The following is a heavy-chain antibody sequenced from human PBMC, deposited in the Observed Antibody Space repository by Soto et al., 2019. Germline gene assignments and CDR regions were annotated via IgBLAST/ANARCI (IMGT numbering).Heavy chain of an antibody. Sequence: QVQLVQSGAEVKKPGSSVKVSCKASGGTFSSYAISWVRQAPGQGLEWMGGTIPIFGTANYAQKFQGRVTITADKSTSTAYMELSSLRSEDTAVYYCARDRRYSNKAYYGMDVWGQGTTVTVSS. CDR3: ARDRRYSNKAYYGMDV. D-gene: IGHD4-4*01. J-gene: IGHJ6*02. V-gene: IGHV1-69*06. CDR1: GGTFSSYA. CDR2: TIPIFGTA.